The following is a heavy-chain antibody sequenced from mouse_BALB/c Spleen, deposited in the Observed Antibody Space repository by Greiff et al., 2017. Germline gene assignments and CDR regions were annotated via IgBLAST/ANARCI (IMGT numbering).Heavy chain of an antibody. CDR1: GFNIKDTY. D-gene: IGHD2-1*01. Sequence: EVKLMESGAELVKPGASVKLSSTASGFNIKDTYMHWVKQRPEQGLEWIGRIDPANGNTKYDPKFQGKATITADTSSNTAYLQLSSLTSEDTAVYYCARGNYGDYYAMDYWGQGTSVTVSS. CDR2: IDPANGNT. CDR3: ARGNYGDYYAMDY. J-gene: IGHJ4*01. V-gene: IGHV14-3*02.